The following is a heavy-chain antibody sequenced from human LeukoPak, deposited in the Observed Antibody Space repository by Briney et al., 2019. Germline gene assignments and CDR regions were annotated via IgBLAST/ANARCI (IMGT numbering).Heavy chain of an antibody. J-gene: IGHJ6*04. CDR3: ARLDDYSGYDSYYGMDV. V-gene: IGHV1-69*06. Sequence: PVKVSCKASGGTFSSYAISWVRQAPGQGLEWMGGIIPIFGTANYAQKFQGRVTITADKSTSTAYMELSSLRSEDTAVYYCARLDDYSGYDSYYGMDVWGKGTTVTVSS. CDR2: IIPIFGTA. CDR1: GGTFSSYA. D-gene: IGHD5-12*01.